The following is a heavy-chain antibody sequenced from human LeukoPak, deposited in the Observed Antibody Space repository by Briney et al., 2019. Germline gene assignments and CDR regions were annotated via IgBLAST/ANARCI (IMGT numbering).Heavy chain of an antibody. J-gene: IGHJ4*02. D-gene: IGHD1-7*01. Sequence: GGSLRLSCAASGFTFSSYAMHRVRQAPGKGLEWVAVISYDGSNKYTEDSVKGQFTISRDNSKNPLHLEMNSLRAEDTGVYYCARGHEVELPSSPFDYWGQGTLVTVSS. V-gene: IGHV3-30-3*01. CDR2: ISYDGSNK. CDR3: ARGHEVELPSSPFDY. CDR1: GFTFSSYA.